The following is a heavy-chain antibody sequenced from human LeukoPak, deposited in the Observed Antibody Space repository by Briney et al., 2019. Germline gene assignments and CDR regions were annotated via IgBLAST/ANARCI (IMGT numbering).Heavy chain of an antibody. V-gene: IGHV4-34*01. CDR2: INHSGST. Sequence: SETLSLTCAVHGGSFSGYYWSWIRQPPGKGLEWIGEINHSGSTNYNPSLKSRVTISVDTSKNQFSLKLSSVTAADTAVYYCARVRGGVFDYWGQGTLVTVSS. CDR1: GGSFSGYY. J-gene: IGHJ4*02. CDR3: ARVRGGVFDY.